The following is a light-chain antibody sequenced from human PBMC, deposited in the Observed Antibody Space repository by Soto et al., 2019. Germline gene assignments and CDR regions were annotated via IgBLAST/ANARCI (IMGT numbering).Light chain of an antibody. CDR1: QSVTNDY. CDR2: DAS. CDR3: QQYGTPPPYT. Sequence: EIVLTQSPGILSLSPGERATLSCRASQSVTNDYLAWYQQKPGQAPRLLIFDASSRATGIPDRFSGSGSGTDFTLTISRLEPEDFAVYYCQQYGTPPPYTFGQGTKLEIK. V-gene: IGKV3-20*01. J-gene: IGKJ2*01.